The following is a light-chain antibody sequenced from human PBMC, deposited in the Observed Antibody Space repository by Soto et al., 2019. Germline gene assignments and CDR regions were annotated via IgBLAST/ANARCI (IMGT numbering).Light chain of an antibody. CDR1: QSVKIN. Sequence: EIVMTQSPATLSVSPGDRATLSCRASQSVKINLAWYQQKPGHAPRLLIYGAFTRATGIPARFSGSGSGTEFTHTISNLQSEDFAAYYCQQYNNWPPTTFVPRTLVEMK. CDR3: QQYNNWPPTT. V-gene: IGKV3-15*01. CDR2: GAF. J-gene: IGKJ5*01.